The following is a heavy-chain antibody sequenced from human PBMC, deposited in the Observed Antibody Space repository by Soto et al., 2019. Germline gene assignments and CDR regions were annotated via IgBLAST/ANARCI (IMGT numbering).Heavy chain of an antibody. J-gene: IGHJ3*02. CDR1: GYTFTGYY. D-gene: IGHD3-22*01. CDR2: INPNSGGT. V-gene: IGHV1-2*02. Sequence: ASVKVSCKASGYTFTGYYMHWVRQAPGQGLEWMGWINPNSGGTNYAQKLRGRVTLTRDTSTSTVYMELRSLRSDDTAVYYCARGDYYYDSSGSNGAFDIWGQGTMVTVSS. CDR3: ARGDYYYDSSGSNGAFDI.